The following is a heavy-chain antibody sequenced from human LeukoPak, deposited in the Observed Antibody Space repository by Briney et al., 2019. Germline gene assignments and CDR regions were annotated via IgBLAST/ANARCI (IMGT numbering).Heavy chain of an antibody. CDR1: GYTFTSYY. Sequence: GASVKVSCKASGYTFTSYYMHWVRQAPGQGLEWMGIINPSGGSTSYAQKFQGRVTMTRDTSTSTVYMELSSLRSEDTAVYYCASTPKQGGAAFDIWGQGTMVTVSS. V-gene: IGHV1-46*01. CDR3: ASTPKQGGAAFDI. J-gene: IGHJ3*02. D-gene: IGHD3-16*01. CDR2: INPSGGST.